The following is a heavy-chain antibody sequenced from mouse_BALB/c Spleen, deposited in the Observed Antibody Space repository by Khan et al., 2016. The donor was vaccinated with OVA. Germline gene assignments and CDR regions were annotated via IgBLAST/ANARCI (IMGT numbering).Heavy chain of an antibody. Sequence: QVQLQQSGAELAKPGASVKMSCTASGYTFTSYWIHWIKQRPGQGLEWIGYINPSTGYAEYNQKFKDKATLTADKSSTTAYMQLSSLTSEDSAVSCCALWLREDYWGQGATLTVSS. J-gene: IGHJ2*01. V-gene: IGHV1-7*01. CDR3: ALWLREDY. D-gene: IGHD2-2*01. CDR2: INPSTGYA. CDR1: GYTFTSYW.